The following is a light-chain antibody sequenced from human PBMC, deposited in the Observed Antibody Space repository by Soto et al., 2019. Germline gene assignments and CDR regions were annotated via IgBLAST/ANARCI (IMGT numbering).Light chain of an antibody. CDR1: QSVLYSSNYKSY. Sequence: DIVMTQSPDPLAVSLGERDTVDWKDIQSVLYSSNYKSYLAWYQQKPGKPPKLLIYAASTLQSGVPSRFSGSGSGTYFTLTISSLQPEDVGSYYCQKYDSAPFTFGPGTKVDI. CDR3: QKYDSAPFT. J-gene: IGKJ3*01. CDR2: AAS. V-gene: IGKV4-1*01.